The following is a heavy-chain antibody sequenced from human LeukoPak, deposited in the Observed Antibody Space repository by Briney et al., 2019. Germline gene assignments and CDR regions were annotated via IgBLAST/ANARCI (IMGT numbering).Heavy chain of an antibody. Sequence: GGSLRLSCVASGFTFSSYWMHWVRQDPRKGLVWVSRINGDGRNINYADSVRGRFTISRDNAKNSLYLQMNSLRPEDTALYFCAKDYAPIVAAGTNWFDPWGQGTLVTVSS. V-gene: IGHV3-74*01. CDR1: GFTFSSYW. J-gene: IGHJ5*02. CDR3: AKDYAPIVAAGTNWFDP. D-gene: IGHD6-13*01. CDR2: INGDGRNI.